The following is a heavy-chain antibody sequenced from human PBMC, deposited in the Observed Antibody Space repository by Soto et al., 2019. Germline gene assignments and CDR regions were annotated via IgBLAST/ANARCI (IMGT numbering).Heavy chain of an antibody. V-gene: IGHV3-7*01. J-gene: IGHJ4*02. CDR2: IRYDESEQ. Sequence: EVLLVESGGGLVQPGGSMRLSCAASGFTFSGYWMSWVRQAPGKGLAWVANIRYDESEQHYVDSVEGRFTISRDNAKNSLFLQMHSLRAEDTAVYFCGRVFGAYNFVDWWGQGTLVTVSS. CDR3: GRVFGAYNFVDW. D-gene: IGHD3-3*01. CDR1: GFTFSGYW.